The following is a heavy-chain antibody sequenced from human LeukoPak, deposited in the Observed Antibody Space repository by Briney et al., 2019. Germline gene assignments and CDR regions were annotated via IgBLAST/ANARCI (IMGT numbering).Heavy chain of an antibody. CDR3: AKDDGSYPYYYYYYGMDV. V-gene: IGHV3-23*01. D-gene: IGHD1-26*01. CDR2: ISGSGGST. CDR1: GFTFSSYA. J-gene: IGHJ6*02. Sequence: GGSLRLSCAASGFTFSSYAMSWVRQPPGKGLEWVSAISGSGGSTYYADSVKGRFTISRDNSKNTLYLQMNSLRAEDTAVYYCAKDDGSYPYYYYYYGMDVWGQGTTVTVSS.